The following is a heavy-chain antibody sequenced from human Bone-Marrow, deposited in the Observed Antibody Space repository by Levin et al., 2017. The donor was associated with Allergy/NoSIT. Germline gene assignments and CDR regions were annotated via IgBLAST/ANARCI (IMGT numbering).Heavy chain of an antibody. CDR1: GGTFSSYA. J-gene: IGHJ4*02. CDR2: IIPIFGTA. D-gene: IGHD5-18*01. Sequence: KISCKASGGTFSSYAISWVRQAPGQGLEWMGGIIPIFGTANYAQKFQGRVTITADKSTSTAYMELSSLRSEDTAVYYCARGTRGYSYGFDYWGQGTLVTVSS. CDR3: ARGTRGYSYGFDY. V-gene: IGHV1-69*06.